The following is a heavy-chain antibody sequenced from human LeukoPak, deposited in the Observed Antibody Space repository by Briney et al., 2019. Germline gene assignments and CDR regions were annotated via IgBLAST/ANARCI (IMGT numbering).Heavy chain of an antibody. Sequence: GGSLRLSCAASGFTFSSYSMNWVRQAPGKGLEWVSSISSSSSYIYYADSVKGRFTISRDNAKNSLYLQMNSLRAEDTAVYHCARPAYDSSGPNAFDIWGQGTMVTVSS. CDR1: GFTFSSYS. V-gene: IGHV3-21*01. CDR2: ISSSSSYI. CDR3: ARPAYDSSGPNAFDI. J-gene: IGHJ3*02. D-gene: IGHD3-22*01.